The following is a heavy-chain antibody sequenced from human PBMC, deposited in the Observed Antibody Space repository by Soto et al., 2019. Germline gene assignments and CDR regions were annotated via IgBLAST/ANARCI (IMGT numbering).Heavy chain of an antibody. V-gene: IGHV3-11*01. J-gene: IGHJ2*01. CDR2: ISSPGTTI. Sequence: QVQLVESGGGLVKPGGSLRLSCAASGFTFSDHYITWIRQAPGKGLEWVAYISSPGTTIYYADSVKGRFSISRDNTVNSMFLQMSSLRADDTAVYYCARVPYDYMWGGAWYFDLWGRGTLVTVST. CDR1: GFTFSDHY. D-gene: IGHD3-16*01. CDR3: ARVPYDYMWGGAWYFDL.